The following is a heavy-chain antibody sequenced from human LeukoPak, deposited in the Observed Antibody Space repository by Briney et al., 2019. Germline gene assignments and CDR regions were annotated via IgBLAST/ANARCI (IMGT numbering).Heavy chain of an antibody. CDR2: INSDGSST. Sequence: GGSLRLSCAASGFTFSSYAMSWVRQAPGKGLVWVSRINSDGSSTSYADSVKGRFTISRDNAKNTLYLQMNSLRAEDTAVYYCAREHYDSSGYCFDYWGQGTLVTVSS. J-gene: IGHJ4*02. CDR1: GFTFSSYA. V-gene: IGHV3-74*01. D-gene: IGHD3-22*01. CDR3: AREHYDSSGYCFDY.